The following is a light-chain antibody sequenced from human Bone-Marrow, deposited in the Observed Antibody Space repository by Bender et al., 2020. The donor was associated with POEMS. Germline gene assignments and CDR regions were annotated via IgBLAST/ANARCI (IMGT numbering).Light chain of an antibody. CDR3: QSADNSGSYQV. V-gene: IGLV3-25*03. CDR2: KDD. Sequence: SYELTQPPSVSLSPGQTARITCSGDALPNQFAYWYQQKSGQAPLLIIYKDDKRPSGIPERFSGSTSGTTVTLIINSVQVEDEADYYCQSADNSGSYQVFGGGTKLTVL. J-gene: IGLJ2*01. CDR1: ALPNQF.